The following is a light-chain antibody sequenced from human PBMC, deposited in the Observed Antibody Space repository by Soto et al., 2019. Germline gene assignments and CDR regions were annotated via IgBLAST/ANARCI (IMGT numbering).Light chain of an antibody. CDR2: YDR. CDR1: NIGSKS. CDR3: QVWDSYPDHHVE. V-gene: IGLV3-21*04. Sequence: SYELTQPPSVSVAPGRTASITCEGNNIGSKSVHWYQQKPGQAPLLVIFYDRDRPSGIPERFSASNSGNTATLTISRVEAGDEADYYCQVWDSYPDHHVEFGGGTKLTVL. J-gene: IGLJ2*01.